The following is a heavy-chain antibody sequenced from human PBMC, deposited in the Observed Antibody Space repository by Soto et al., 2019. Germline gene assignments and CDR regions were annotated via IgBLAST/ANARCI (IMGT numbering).Heavy chain of an antibody. V-gene: IGHV3-23*01. CDR3: AREDSIIIPAVSDF. CDR2: ISGSGA. J-gene: IGHJ4*02. CDR1: GFTFSNYP. D-gene: IGHD2-2*01. Sequence: GGSLRLSCAASGFTFSNYPMSWVRQAPGKGLEWVSVISGSGAFYADSVKGRFTISRDNAKNSVSLQMNTLRVEDTAVYYCAREDSIIIPAVSDFWGQGTLVTVSS.